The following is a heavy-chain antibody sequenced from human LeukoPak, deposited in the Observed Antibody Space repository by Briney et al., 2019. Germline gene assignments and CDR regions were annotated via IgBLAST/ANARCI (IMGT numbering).Heavy chain of an antibody. V-gene: IGHV3-48*03. CDR2: ISSSGSTI. CDR1: GFTFSSYE. CDR3: AREPIAVAGTYYIDY. Sequence: PGGSLRLSCAASGFTFSSYEMNWVRQAQGKGLEWVSYISSSGSTIYYADSVKGRFTISRDNAKNSLYLQMNSLRAEDTAVYYCAREPIAVAGTYYIDYWGQGTLVTVSS. D-gene: IGHD6-19*01. J-gene: IGHJ4*02.